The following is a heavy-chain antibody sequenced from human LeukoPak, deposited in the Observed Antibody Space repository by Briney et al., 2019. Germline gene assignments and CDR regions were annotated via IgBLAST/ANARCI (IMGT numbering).Heavy chain of an antibody. CDR2: IRYDGSIK. D-gene: IGHD3-10*01. Sequence: SGGSLRLSCAASGFTFSSYGMHWVRQAPGKGLEWVAFIRYDGSIKYYADSVKGRFTISRDNSKNTLYLQMNSLRAEDTALYYCAKDPVGGGSGSTASDYWGQGTLVTVSS. CDR1: GFTFSSYG. V-gene: IGHV3-30*02. CDR3: AKDPVGGGSGSTASDY. J-gene: IGHJ4*02.